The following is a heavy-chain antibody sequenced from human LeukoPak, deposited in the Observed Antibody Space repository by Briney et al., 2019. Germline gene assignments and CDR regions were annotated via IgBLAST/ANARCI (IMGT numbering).Heavy chain of an antibody. CDR1: GFTFDDYA. D-gene: IGHD3-9*01. CDR2: ISWNSGSI. V-gene: IGHV3-9*01. J-gene: IGHJ6*02. Sequence: GGSLRLSCAAPGFTFDDYAMHWVRQAPGKGLEWVSGISWNSGSIGYADSVKGRFTISRDNAKNSLYLQMNSLRAEDTALYYCAKDLLRAYYYGMDVWGQGTTVTVSS. CDR3: AKDLLRAYYYGMDV.